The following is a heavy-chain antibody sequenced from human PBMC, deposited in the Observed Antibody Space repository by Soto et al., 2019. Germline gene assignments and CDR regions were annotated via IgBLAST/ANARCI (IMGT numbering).Heavy chain of an antibody. CDR1: GYSFTSYW. CDR2: IYPGDSDT. Sequence: PGESLKMSCKGSGYSFTSYWIGWVRQIQGKGLEWMGIIYPGDSDTRYSPSFQGQVTISADKSISTAYLQWSSLKASDTAMYYCARTSAAGKYYYGMDVWGQGTTVTVSS. D-gene: IGHD6-13*01. J-gene: IGHJ6*02. V-gene: IGHV5-51*01. CDR3: ARTSAAGKYYYGMDV.